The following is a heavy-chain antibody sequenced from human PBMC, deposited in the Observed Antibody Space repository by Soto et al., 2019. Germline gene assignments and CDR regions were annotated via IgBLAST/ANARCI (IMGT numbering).Heavy chain of an antibody. CDR2: ISSSGYI. CDR3: AREGVVSARLDP. D-gene: IGHD3-16*01. CDR1: GFNFNSYT. J-gene: IGHJ5*02. Sequence: GGSLRLSCAASGFNFNSYTINWVRQAPGKRLEWLSSISSSGYIFSTDSVRGRFTISRDNAKNSVYLQINSLRAEDTAVYYWAREGVVSARLDPWGKGTLVRVS. V-gene: IGHV3-21*01.